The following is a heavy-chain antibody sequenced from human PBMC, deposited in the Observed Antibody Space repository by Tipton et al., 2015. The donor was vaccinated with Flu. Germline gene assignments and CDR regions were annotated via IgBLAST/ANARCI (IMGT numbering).Heavy chain of an antibody. V-gene: IGHV1-18*01. CDR1: GYTFTSYG. J-gene: IGHJ4*02. Sequence: QVQLVQSGAEVKKPGASVKVSCKASGYTFTSYGISWVRQAPGQGLEWMGWISAYNGNTNYAQKLQGRVTMTIDTSTSTAYMELGGLRSDVTAVYFCARVRVFRFWGWFLLPFDYGGQGTLVTVS. CDR3: ARVRVFRFWGWFLLPFDY. D-gene: IGHD3-3*01. CDR2: ISAYNGNT.